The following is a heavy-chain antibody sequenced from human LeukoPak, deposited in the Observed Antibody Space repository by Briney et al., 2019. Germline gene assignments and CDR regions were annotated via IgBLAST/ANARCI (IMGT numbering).Heavy chain of an antibody. V-gene: IGHV4-61*01. Sequence: SETLSLTCTVSGGSISSSSYYWSWIRQPPGKGLECIGYIFYSESANYNPSLKSRVTISVDTSKNQFSLKLTSVTAADTAVYYCARRGGSPLGAFDIWGQGTMVTVSS. D-gene: IGHD1-26*01. CDR2: IFYSESA. CDR3: ARRGGSPLGAFDI. CDR1: GGSISSSSYY. J-gene: IGHJ3*02.